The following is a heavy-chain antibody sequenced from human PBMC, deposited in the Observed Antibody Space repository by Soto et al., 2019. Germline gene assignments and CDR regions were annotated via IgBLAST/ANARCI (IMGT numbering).Heavy chain of an antibody. V-gene: IGHV3-7*01. CDR1: GFTFSSYW. D-gene: IGHD6-13*01. J-gene: IGHJ5*02. CDR2: IKQDGGEK. Sequence: EVQLVESGGGLVQPGGSLRLSCAASGFTFSSYWMSWVRQAPGKGLEWVANIKQDGGEKYYVDSVKGRFTISRDNAKNSLYLQMNSLRAEDTAVYYCARDGYSSSWLGHWFDPWGQGTLVTVSS. CDR3: ARDGYSSSWLGHWFDP.